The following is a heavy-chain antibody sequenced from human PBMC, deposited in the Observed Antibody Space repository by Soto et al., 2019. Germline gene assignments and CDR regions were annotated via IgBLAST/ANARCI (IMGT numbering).Heavy chain of an antibody. V-gene: IGHV3-23*01. CDR1: GFTFSSYA. Sequence: EVQLLESGGGLVQPGGSLRLSCAASGFTFSSYAMSWVRQAPGKGLEWVSAISGSGGSTYYADSVKGRFTISRDNSKNTLYLQMNSLRAEDTAVYYCALRPRAQSTRPWFDPWGQGTLVTVSS. CDR2: ISGSGGST. J-gene: IGHJ5*02. CDR3: ALRPRAQSTRPWFDP. D-gene: IGHD3-10*01.